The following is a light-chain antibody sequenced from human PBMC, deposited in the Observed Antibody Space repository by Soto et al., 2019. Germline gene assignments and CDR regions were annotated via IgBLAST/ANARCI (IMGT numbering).Light chain of an antibody. J-gene: IGKJ1*01. V-gene: IGKV3-11*01. CDR3: QRRRTWPIT. CDR2: DAY. CDR1: QSFRGL. Sequence: EVVLTQSPVTLSLSPGERATLSCRASQSFRGLLAWYQQKPGQAPRLLIYDAYNRATGIPPRFSGSGSGTDFILTTISLVPEDSAVYYCQRRRTWPITFDHG.